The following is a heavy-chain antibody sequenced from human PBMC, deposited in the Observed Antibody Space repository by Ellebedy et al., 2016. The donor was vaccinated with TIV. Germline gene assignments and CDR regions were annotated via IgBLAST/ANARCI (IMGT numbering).Heavy chain of an antibody. CDR3: ATGGYSNGYGGWFDP. J-gene: IGHJ5*02. V-gene: IGHV3-30*03. Sequence: GESLKISCAASGFTFSNHGIHWVRQAPGKGLEWVAVISFDGSNKYYADSVKGRFPIYRDNSKNTLYLQMNSLRAEDTAVYYCATGGYSNGYGGWFDPWGQGTLVTVSS. CDR1: GFTFSNHG. D-gene: IGHD5-18*01. CDR2: ISFDGSNK.